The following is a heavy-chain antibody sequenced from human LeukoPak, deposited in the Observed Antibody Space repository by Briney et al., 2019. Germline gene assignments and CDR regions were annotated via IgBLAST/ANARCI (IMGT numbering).Heavy chain of an antibody. CDR3: AKGPLHYYDGSGYWDY. CDR1: GFTFSSYA. Sequence: GGSLRLSCAASGFTFSSYAMTWVRQAPGKGLEWVSAISGSGGSASYADSVKGRFTISRDNSKNTLYLQMNSLGAEDTAVYYCAKGPLHYYDGSGYWDYWGQGTLVTVSS. D-gene: IGHD3-22*01. V-gene: IGHV3-23*01. CDR2: ISGSGGSA. J-gene: IGHJ4*02.